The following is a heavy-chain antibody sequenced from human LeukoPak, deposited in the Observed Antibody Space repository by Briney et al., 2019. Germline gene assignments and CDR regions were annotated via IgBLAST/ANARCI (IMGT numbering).Heavy chain of an antibody. CDR3: ARALLEGWFDY. D-gene: IGHD1-1*01. J-gene: IGHJ5*01. Sequence: SETLSLTCAVYGGSFSGYYWSWIRRPPGKGLEWIGEINHSGSTNYNPSLKSRVTISVDTSKNQFSLKLSSVTAADTAVYYCARALLEGWFDYWGQGTLVTVSS. CDR2: INHSGST. CDR1: GGSFSGYY. V-gene: IGHV4-34*01.